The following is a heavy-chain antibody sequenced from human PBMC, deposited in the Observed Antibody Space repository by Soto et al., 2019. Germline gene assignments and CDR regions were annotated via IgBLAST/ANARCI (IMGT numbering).Heavy chain of an antibody. CDR1: A. CDR3: ARDPDSSGYYYFDY. V-gene: IGHV3-64*01. J-gene: IGHJ4*02. Sequence: AMPWVRQAPGKGLEYVSAISSYGGSTYYANSVKGRFTISRDNSKNTLYLQMGSLRAEDMAVYYCARDPDSSGYYYFDYWGQGTLVTVSS. D-gene: IGHD3-22*01. CDR2: ISSYGGST.